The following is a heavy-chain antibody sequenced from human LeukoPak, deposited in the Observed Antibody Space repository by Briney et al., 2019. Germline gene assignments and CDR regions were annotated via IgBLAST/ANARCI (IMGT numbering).Heavy chain of an antibody. CDR1: GFTFSSSA. Sequence: GGSLRLSCAASGFTFSSSAMSWVRQAPGRGLEWVSSVDGGGGGTYYADSVKGRFTISGDNSKDTLYLQMNGLRAEDTAVYFCAKQSAGSAAWYSLHYDFWGQGTLVTVSS. CDR3: AKQSAGSAAWYSLHYDF. V-gene: IGHV3-23*01. CDR2: VDGGGGGT. D-gene: IGHD6-13*01. J-gene: IGHJ4*02.